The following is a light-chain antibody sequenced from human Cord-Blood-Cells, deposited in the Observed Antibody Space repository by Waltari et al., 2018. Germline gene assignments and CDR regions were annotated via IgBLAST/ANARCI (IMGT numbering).Light chain of an antibody. CDR3: QVWDSSSDHRV. Sequence: SYVLTQPPSVSVAPGKTARITCGGNHLGSKSVHWYQQTPGQAPVLVIYYGSDRPSGIPERFSGSNSGNTATLTISRVEAGDEADYYCQVWDSSSDHRVFGGGTKLTVL. CDR1: HLGSKS. V-gene: IGLV3-21*04. CDR2: YGS. J-gene: IGLJ3*02.